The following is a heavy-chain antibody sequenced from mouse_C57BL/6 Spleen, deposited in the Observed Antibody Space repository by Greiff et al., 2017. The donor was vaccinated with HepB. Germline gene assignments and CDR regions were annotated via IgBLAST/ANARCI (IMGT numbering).Heavy chain of an antibody. Sequence: EVQVVESGGGLVKPGGSLKLSCAASGFTFSSYAMSWVRQTPEKRLEWVATISDGGSYTYYPDNVKGRFTISRDNAKNNLYLQMSHLKSEDTAMYYCARDRNYYGSVYAMDYWGQGTSVTVSS. CDR3: ARDRNYYGSVYAMDY. D-gene: IGHD1-1*01. J-gene: IGHJ4*01. V-gene: IGHV5-4*01. CDR2: ISDGGSYT. CDR1: GFTFSSYA.